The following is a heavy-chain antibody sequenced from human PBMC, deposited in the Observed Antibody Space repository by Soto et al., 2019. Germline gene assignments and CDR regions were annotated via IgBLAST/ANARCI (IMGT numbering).Heavy chain of an antibody. V-gene: IGHV3-30-3*01. CDR1: GFTFSSYA. CDR3: ARQHTAGDPLFDY. Sequence: QVQLVESGGGVVQPGRSLRLSCAASGFTFSSYAMHWVRQAPGKGLEWVAVISYDGSNKYYADSVKGRFTISRDNSKNTLYLQMNSLRAEDTAVYYCARQHTAGDPLFDYWGQGTLVTVSS. D-gene: IGHD7-27*01. J-gene: IGHJ4*02. CDR2: ISYDGSNK.